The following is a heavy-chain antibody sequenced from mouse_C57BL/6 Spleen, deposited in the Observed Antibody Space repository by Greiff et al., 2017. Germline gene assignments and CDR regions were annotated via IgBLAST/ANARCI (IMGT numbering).Heavy chain of an antibody. J-gene: IGHJ2*01. CDR1: GYTFTGYW. CDR3: ERRDYGSSDNFDY. D-gene: IGHD1-1*01. V-gene: IGHV1-9*01. CDR2: ILPGSGST. Sequence: QVQLQQSGAKLMKPGASVKLSCKATGYTFTGYWIEWVKQRPGHGLEWIGEILPGSGSTNYNEKFNGKATFTADHSSNTASMQLNSLTTEDADISFYERRDYGSSDNFDYWGQGTTLTVSS.